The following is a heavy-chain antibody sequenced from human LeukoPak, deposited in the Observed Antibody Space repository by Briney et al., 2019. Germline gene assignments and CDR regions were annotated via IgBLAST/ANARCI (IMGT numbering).Heavy chain of an antibody. CDR3: ASDPYNTILYHPSH. CDR2: ISADGQVT. CDR1: GFALDSYA. V-gene: IGHV3-23*01. J-gene: IGHJ4*02. Sequence: GSLRLFFSRSGFALDSYAKHLVPQAPGMDLEWVSSISADGQVTYYADSVEGRFTVSRGSSKSTLYLQLNSLRAEDTATYYCASDPYNTILYHPSHGGQGTLVTVSS. D-gene: IGHD3-10*01.